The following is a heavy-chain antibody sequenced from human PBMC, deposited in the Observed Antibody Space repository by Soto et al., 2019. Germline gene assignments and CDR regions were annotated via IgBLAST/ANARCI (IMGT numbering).Heavy chain of an antibody. V-gene: IGHV1-3*01. CDR1: GYTFTSYG. J-gene: IGHJ5*02. Sequence: ASVKVSCKASGYTFTSYGIHWVRQAPGQRLEWMGWINATNGDTKYSPKFQGRVTITRDTSASTAYMELSSLRSEDTAVYYCVRRHVSATGIDWFDPWGQGTLVTVPS. D-gene: IGHD6-13*01. CDR2: INATNGDT. CDR3: VRRHVSATGIDWFDP.